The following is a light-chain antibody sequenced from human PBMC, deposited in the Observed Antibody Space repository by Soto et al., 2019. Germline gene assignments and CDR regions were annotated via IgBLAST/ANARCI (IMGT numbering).Light chain of an antibody. CDR2: GAS. CDR1: QSVSSN. J-gene: IGKJ3*01. CDR3: QQSGYSPPS. Sequence: MRQSPSTLSASVGDRVTITCRASQSVSSNLAWYQQKPGQAPRLLIYGASTRATGIPARFSGSGSGTEFTLTISSLQSEDFAVYYCQQSGYSPPSFGPGTKVDI. V-gene: IGKV3-15*01.